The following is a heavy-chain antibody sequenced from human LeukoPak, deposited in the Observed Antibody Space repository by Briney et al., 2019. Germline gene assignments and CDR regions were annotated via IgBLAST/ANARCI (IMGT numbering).Heavy chain of an antibody. D-gene: IGHD6-19*01. CDR3: AKSSGWYFRVLDY. CDR2: ISGSGGST. CDR1: GFTFSSYA. J-gene: IGHJ4*02. V-gene: IGHV3-23*01. Sequence: GGSLRLSCAASGFTFSSYAMSWVRQAPGKGLNWVSAISGSGGSTYYADSVKGRFTISRDNSKNTLYLQMNSLRAEDTAVYYCAKSSGWYFRVLDYWGQGTLVTVSS.